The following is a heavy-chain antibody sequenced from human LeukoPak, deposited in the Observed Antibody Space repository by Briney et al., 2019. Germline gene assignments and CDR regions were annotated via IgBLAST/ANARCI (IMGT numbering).Heavy chain of an antibody. Sequence: PGGSLRLSCAASGFTFSSYSMNWVRQAPGKGLEWVSYISSSSSTIYYADSVKGRFTISRDNAKNSLYLQTNSLRAEDTAVYYCARDPCGTAWGQGTLVTVSS. CDR3: ARDPCGTA. CDR1: GFTFSSYS. V-gene: IGHV3-48*01. D-gene: IGHD1-1*01. J-gene: IGHJ5*02. CDR2: ISSSSSTI.